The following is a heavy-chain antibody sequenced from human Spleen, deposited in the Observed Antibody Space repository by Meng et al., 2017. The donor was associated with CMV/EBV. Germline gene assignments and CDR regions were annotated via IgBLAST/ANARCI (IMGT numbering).Heavy chain of an antibody. J-gene: IGHJ4*02. V-gene: IGHV3-30*04. CDR1: FSSYA. CDR3: ARGGASDFWSGFYQDYFDY. D-gene: IGHD3-3*01. CDR2: ISNDESKI. Sequence: FSSYAMYWVRQAPGKGLEWVSVISNDESKINYADFVKGRFTISRDNSKNTLFLQMNGLRVEDTAIYYCARGGASDFWSGFYQDYFDYWGQGTLVTVSS.